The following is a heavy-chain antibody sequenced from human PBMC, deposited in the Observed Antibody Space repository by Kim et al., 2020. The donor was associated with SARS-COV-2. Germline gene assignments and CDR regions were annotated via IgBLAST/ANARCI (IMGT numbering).Heavy chain of an antibody. V-gene: IGHV3-30*18. Sequence: GGSLRLSCAASGFTFSSYGMHWVRQAPGKGLEWVAVISYDGSNKYYADSVKGRFTISRDNSKNTLYLQMNSLRAEDTAVYYCAKDHDYEIALIDYWGQGT. CDR2: ISYDGSNK. CDR1: GFTFSSYG. J-gene: IGHJ4*02. CDR3: AKDHDYEIALIDY. D-gene: IGHD4-17*01.